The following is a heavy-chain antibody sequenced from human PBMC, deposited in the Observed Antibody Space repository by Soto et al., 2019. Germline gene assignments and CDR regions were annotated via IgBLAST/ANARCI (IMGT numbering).Heavy chain of an antibody. Sequence: GASVTVSCKASGYSFTSYGITWVRQAPGQGPEWLGWITAENGNTNYAQKFQGRSTMTTDTSTNTAFMELRGLRSDDTAVYYCARVVLEWLPTSGFDYWGQGTLVTVSS. CDR1: GYSFTSYG. D-gene: IGHD5-12*01. CDR2: ITAENGNT. CDR3: ARVVLEWLPTSGFDY. V-gene: IGHV1-18*04. J-gene: IGHJ4*02.